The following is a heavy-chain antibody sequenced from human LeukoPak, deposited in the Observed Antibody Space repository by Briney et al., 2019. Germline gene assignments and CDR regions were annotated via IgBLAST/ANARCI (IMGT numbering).Heavy chain of an antibody. J-gene: IGHJ4*02. CDR3: ARSRIQLWQYYFDY. CDR1: GGSISSSGYY. CDR2: IYYSGST. D-gene: IGHD5-18*01. Sequence: SETLSLTCTVSGGSISSSGYYWGWIRQPPGKGLEWIGSIYYSGSTYYNPSLKSRVTISVDTSKNQFTLKLSSVTAADTAVYYCARSRIQLWQYYFDYWGQGTLVTVSS. V-gene: IGHV4-39*01.